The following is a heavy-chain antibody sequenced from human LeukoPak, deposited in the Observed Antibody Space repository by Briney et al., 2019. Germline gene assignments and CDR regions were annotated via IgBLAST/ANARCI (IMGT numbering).Heavy chain of an antibody. J-gene: IGHJ6*03. CDR2: ISSSGSTI. CDR3: ARDHLSYMDV. Sequence: PGGSLRLSCAASGFTFSSYEMNWVRQAPGKGLEWVSYISSSGSTIYYADSVKGRFTISRDNAKNSLYLQMNSLRAEDTAVYYCARDHLSYMDVWGKGTTVTVSS. V-gene: IGHV3-48*03. CDR1: GFTFSSYE.